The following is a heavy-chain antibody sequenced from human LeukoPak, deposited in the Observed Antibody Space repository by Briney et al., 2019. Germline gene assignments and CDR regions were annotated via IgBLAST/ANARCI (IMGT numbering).Heavy chain of an antibody. D-gene: IGHD1-26*01. CDR1: GFTFSSYG. CDR3: AKEYSSGSYFDY. V-gene: IGHV3-30*18. Sequence: HAGGSLRLSCAASGFTFSSYGMHWVRQAPGKGLEWVAVISYDGSNKYYADSVKGRFTISRDNSKNTLYLQMNSLRAEDTAVYYCAKEYSSGSYFDYWGQGTLVTVSS. CDR2: ISYDGSNK. J-gene: IGHJ4*02.